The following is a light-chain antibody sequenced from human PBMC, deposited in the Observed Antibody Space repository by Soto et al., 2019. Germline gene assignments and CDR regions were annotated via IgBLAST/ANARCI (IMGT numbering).Light chain of an antibody. CDR3: LQHNNYPPT. CDR1: QGIRND. J-gene: IGKJ2*01. V-gene: IGKV1-17*01. CDR2: AAS. Sequence: DIQMTQSPSSLSASVGDRVTITCRASQGIRNDLAWYQQKPGKAPKRLISAASTLQSGDPSRFSGSGSGTEFTLTISSLQPEDSATYYCLQHNNYPPTFGQGTKLEIK.